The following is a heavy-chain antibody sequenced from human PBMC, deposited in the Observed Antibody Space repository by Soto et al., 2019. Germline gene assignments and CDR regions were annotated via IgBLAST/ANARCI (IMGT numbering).Heavy chain of an antibody. V-gene: IGHV3-23*01. CDR1: GFTLQNYA. CDR2: ISGSGDST. D-gene: IGHD2-21*01. Sequence: GGSLRLSCTASGFTLQNYAMAWVRQAPGKGLEWVSAISGSGDSTYYADSMKGRFTISRDNSSNTLYLQMNSLRAEDTAVYYCATGGVIYHHWGQGTLVTVSS. CDR3: ATGGVIYHH. J-gene: IGHJ4*02.